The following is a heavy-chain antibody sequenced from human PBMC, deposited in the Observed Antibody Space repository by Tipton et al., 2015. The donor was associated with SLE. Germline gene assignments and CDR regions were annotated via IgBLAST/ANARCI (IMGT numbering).Heavy chain of an antibody. CDR2: INWDSDII. D-gene: IGHD3-3*01. CDR3: AKGPEWLSY. J-gene: IGHJ4*02. CDR1: GLTFHDYA. V-gene: IGHV3-9*01. Sequence: SLRLSCAASGLTFHDYAMHWVRQAPGKGLEWVSSINWDSDIIGYAGSVKGRFTISRDNAKNSLYLQMDSLRAEDTAFYYCAKGPEWLSYWGQGTLVTVSS.